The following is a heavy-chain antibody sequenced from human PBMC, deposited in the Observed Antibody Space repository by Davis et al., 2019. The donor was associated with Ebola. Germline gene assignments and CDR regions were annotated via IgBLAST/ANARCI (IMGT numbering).Heavy chain of an antibody. CDR2: INPNSGGT. CDR3: ARDSVPCSGGSCNGGFDP. J-gene: IGHJ5*02. CDR1: GYTFTDYY. Sequence: AASVTVSCKASGYTFTDYYMHWVRQAPGQGLEWMGWINPNSGGTNYAQKFQGRVTMTRDTSISTVYMELSSLRSDDTAVYYCARDSVPCSGGSCNGGFDPWGQGTLVTVSS. D-gene: IGHD2-15*01. V-gene: IGHV1-2*02.